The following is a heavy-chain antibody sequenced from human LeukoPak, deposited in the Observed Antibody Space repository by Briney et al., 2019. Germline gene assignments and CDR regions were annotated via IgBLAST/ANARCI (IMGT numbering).Heavy chain of an antibody. CDR3: AKNVRALAAADFDY. CDR1: GFTFSSYA. Sequence: PGGSLRLSCAASGFTFSSYAMSWVRQAPGKELEWVSAINGSGGSTYYADSVKGRFTISRDNSKNTLYLQMNSLRAEDTAVYYCAKNVRALAAADFDYWGQGTLVTVSS. CDR2: INGSGGST. J-gene: IGHJ4*02. V-gene: IGHV3-23*01. D-gene: IGHD6-13*01.